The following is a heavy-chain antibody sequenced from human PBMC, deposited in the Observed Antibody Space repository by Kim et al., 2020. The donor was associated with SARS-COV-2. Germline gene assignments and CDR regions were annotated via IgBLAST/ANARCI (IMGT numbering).Heavy chain of an antibody. D-gene: IGHD3-10*01. CDR1: GYTFTSYY. V-gene: IGHV1-46*01. CDR2: INPSGGST. J-gene: IGHJ6*02. CDR3: AREYGEWFGELRAPTYYGMDV. Sequence: ASVKVSCKASGYTFTSYYMHWVRQAPGQGLEWMGIINPSGGSTSYAQKFQGRVTMTRDTSTSTVYMELSSLRSEDTAVYYCAREYGEWFGELRAPTYYGMDVWGQGTTVTVSS.